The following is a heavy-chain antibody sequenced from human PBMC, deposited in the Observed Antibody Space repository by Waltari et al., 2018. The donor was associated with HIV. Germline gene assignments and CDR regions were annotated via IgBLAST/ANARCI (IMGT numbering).Heavy chain of an antibody. V-gene: IGHV1-69*12. CDR1: GGTFSSYA. CDR2: IIPSFGTT. Sequence: QVQLVQSGAEVKKPGSSVKVFCKASGGTFSSYAFSWVRQAPGQGLEWMGGIIPSFGTTNDAQKFQGRVTITAGESTSTASMELSSLRSEDTAIYYCATLAVAGTGPFDYWGQGTLVTVSS. J-gene: IGHJ4*02. CDR3: ATLAVAGTGPFDY. D-gene: IGHD6-19*01.